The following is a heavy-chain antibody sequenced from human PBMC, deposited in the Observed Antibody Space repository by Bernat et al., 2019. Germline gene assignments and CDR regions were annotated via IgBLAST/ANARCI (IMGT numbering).Heavy chain of an antibody. D-gene: IGHD3-10*01. V-gene: IGHV1-2*04. CDR3: AREDNYYGSGSYYRVNGMDV. CDR2: INPNSGGT. J-gene: IGHJ6*04. Sequence: QVQLVQSGAEVKKPGASVKVSCKAAGYTFTGYYMHWVRQAPGQGLEWMGWINPNSGGTNYAQKFQGWVTMTRDTSISTAYMELSRLRSDDTAVYYCAREDNYYGSGSYYRVNGMDVWGKGTTVTVSS. CDR1: GYTFTGYY.